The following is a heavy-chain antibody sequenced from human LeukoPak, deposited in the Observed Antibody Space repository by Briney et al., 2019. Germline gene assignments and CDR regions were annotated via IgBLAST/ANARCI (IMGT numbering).Heavy chain of an antibody. V-gene: IGHV4-34*01. J-gene: IGHJ6*03. CDR2: INHSGST. D-gene: IGHD4-17*01. CDR3: ARRTTVTSPTSADYYYYYMDV. Sequence: SETLSLTCAVYGGSFSGYYWSWIRQPPGKGLEWIGEINHSGSTNYNPSLKSRVTISVDTSKNQFSLKLSSVTAADTAVYYCARRTTVTSPTSADYYYYYMDVWGKGTTVTVSS. CDR1: GGSFSGYY.